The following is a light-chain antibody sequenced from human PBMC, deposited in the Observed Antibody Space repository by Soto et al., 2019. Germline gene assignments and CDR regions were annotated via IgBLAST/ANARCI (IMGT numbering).Light chain of an antibody. Sequence: QSVLTQPPSASGSPGQSVAISCTGTSSDVGGYDYVSWYQQHPGKAPKLMIYEVTKRPSGVPDRFSGSKSGNTASLTVSGPQAEDEADYYCSSYAGNHNYVFGTGTKLTVL. J-gene: IGLJ1*01. CDR1: SSDVGGYDY. V-gene: IGLV2-8*01. CDR2: EVT. CDR3: SSYAGNHNYV.